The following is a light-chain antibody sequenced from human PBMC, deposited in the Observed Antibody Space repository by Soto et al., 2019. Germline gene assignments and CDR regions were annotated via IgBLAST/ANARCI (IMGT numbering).Light chain of an antibody. CDR2: KAS. Sequence: DIQMTQSPSTLSASVGDRVTISCRASQSVSGWLAWYQQKPGKAPKLLISKASNLESGVPSRFSGSQSGTLFTLTISSLQPDDLGNYYCQQYDSLSSFGQGTKVEIK. CDR1: QSVSGW. J-gene: IGKJ2*01. CDR3: QQYDSLSS. V-gene: IGKV1-5*03.